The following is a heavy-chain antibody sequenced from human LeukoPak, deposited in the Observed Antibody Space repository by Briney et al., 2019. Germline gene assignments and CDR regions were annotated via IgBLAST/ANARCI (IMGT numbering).Heavy chain of an antibody. CDR1: GGSISSSSYY. Sequence: KPSETLSLTCTVFGGSISSSSYYWGWIRQPPGKGLEWIGSIYYSGSTYYNPSLKSRVTISVDTSKNQFSLKLSSVTAADTAVYYCARHFRDSSGYYNWFDPWGQGTLVTVSS. V-gene: IGHV4-39*01. CDR2: IYYSGST. CDR3: ARHFRDSSGYYNWFDP. J-gene: IGHJ5*02. D-gene: IGHD3-22*01.